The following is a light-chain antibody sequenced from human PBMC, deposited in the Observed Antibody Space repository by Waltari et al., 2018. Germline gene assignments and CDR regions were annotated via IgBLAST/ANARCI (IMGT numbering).Light chain of an antibody. V-gene: IGLV2-14*03. J-gene: IGLJ2*01. CDR3: SSYISGDALEL. CDR2: YVS. Sequence: HSALTQPASVSGSPGQSITISCTGTSSDIGNYNYVSWYQQHPGKAPKLMIFYVSNRPSGGSDCFSGSESGHTASLTISRLQADDETDYYCSSYISGDALELFGGGTSLTVL. CDR1: SSDIGNYNY.